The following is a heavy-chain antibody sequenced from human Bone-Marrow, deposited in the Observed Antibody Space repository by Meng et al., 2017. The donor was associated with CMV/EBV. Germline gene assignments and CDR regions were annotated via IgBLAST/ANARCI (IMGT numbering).Heavy chain of an antibody. CDR2: ISADGSST. D-gene: IGHD1-14*01. Sequence: ASGFTFSSYWMHWVRQVPGKGLVWVSRISADGSSTVYADPVKGRVTISRDNAKNTLFLQMDSLRAEDTALYYCARDQTRAGPTTVDHWGQGTLVTVSS. CDR1: GFTFSSYW. CDR3: ARDQTRAGPTTVDH. J-gene: IGHJ4*02. V-gene: IGHV3-74*01.